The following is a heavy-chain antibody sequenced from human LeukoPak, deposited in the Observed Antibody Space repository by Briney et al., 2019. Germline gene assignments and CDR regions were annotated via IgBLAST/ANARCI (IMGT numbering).Heavy chain of an antibody. Sequence: GGSLRLSCAASGFTFSSYGMHWVRQAPGKGLEWVAFIRYDGSNKYYADSVKGRFTISRDNSKNTLYLQMNSLRAEDTAVYYCAKDKLPELPWFGEYYFDYWGQGILVTVSS. CDR3: AKDKLPELPWFGEYYFDY. V-gene: IGHV3-30*02. CDR1: GFTFSSYG. D-gene: IGHD3-10*01. CDR2: IRYDGSNK. J-gene: IGHJ4*02.